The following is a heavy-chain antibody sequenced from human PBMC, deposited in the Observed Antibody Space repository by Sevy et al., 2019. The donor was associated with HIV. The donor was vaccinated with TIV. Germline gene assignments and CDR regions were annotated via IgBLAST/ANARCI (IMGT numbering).Heavy chain of an antibody. V-gene: IGHV3-7*03. CDR1: GFSFSSSW. CDR2: INEDGSTK. CDR3: ARDRAYNRFDY. D-gene: IGHD1-1*01. Sequence: GGSLRLSCAASGFSFSSSWMKWVRQAPGQGLEWLANINEDGSTKNYMYTVRGRFTISRVNAKNSLYLQMNNLRADDTAIYYCARDRAYNRFDYWGQGTLVTVSS. J-gene: IGHJ4*02.